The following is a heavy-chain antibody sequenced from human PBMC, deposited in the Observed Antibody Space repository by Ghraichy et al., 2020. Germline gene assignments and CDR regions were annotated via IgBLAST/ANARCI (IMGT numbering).Heavy chain of an antibody. Sequence: GSLRLSCAASGFTFSNAWMSWVRQAPGKGLEWVGRIKSKTDGGTTDYAAPVKGRFTISRDDSKNTLYLQMNSLKTEDTAVYYCTTSPRIAARLDYWGQGTLVTVSS. CDR3: TTSPRIAARLDY. CDR2: IKSKTDGGTT. D-gene: IGHD6-6*01. J-gene: IGHJ4*02. V-gene: IGHV3-15*01. CDR1: GFTFSNAW.